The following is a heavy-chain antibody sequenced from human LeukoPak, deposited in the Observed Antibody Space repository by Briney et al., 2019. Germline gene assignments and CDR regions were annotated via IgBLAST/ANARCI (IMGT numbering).Heavy chain of an antibody. V-gene: IGHV4-59*11. D-gene: IGHD5-24*01. CDR3: AREGDGYKSPWFDP. CDR1: GGSMTSHY. CDR2: IYYTGST. J-gene: IGHJ5*02. Sequence: SETLSLTCTVSGGSMTSHYWSWFRQAPGKGLEWIGYIYYTGSTNYNPSLKSRITISLDTSKNQFSLKLISVTAADTAVYYCAREGDGYKSPWFDPWGQGTLVTVSS.